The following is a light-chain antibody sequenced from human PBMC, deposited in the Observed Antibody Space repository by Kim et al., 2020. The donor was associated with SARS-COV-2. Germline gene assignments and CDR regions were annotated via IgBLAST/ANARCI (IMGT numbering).Light chain of an antibody. CDR2: AAS. Sequence: ASVGDRVTITCRASQAIPNYLAWYQQMPGKAPRLLIYAASTLQSGVPSRFSGSGSGTEFTLTITSLQPEDFATYYCQQLNSYPRTFGGGTKVQIK. J-gene: IGKJ4*01. V-gene: IGKV1-9*01. CDR3: QQLNSYPRT. CDR1: QAIPNY.